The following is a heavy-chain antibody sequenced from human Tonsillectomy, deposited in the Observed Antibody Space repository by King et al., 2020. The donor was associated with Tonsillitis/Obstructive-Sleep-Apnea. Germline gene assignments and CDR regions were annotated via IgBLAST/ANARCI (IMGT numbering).Heavy chain of an antibody. Sequence: VQLVESGGGVVQPGRSLRLSCAASGFTFSSYAMHWVRQAPGKGLEWVALISYDGSNKYYADSVKGRVTISRDNSKNTLYLQMNSLRAEDTAVYYCAGAADIVVVPSAIPGDNSFDPWGQGTLVTVSS. CDR2: ISYDGSNK. D-gene: IGHD2-2*02. V-gene: IGHV3-30*04. CDR3: AGAADIVVVPSAIPGDNSFDP. J-gene: IGHJ5*02. CDR1: GFTFSSYA.